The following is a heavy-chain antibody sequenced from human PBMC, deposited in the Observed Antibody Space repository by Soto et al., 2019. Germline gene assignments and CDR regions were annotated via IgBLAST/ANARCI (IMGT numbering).Heavy chain of an antibody. Sequence: EVQLVETGGGLIQPGGSLSLSCAASGFTVSSNYMSWVRQAPGKGLEWVSVIYSGGSTYYADSVRGRFTISRDNSKNTLYLQMKSLRAEDTAVYYCARDPPATRHGMDVWGQGTTVTVS. CDR2: IYSGGST. V-gene: IGHV3-53*02. CDR1: GFTVSSNY. CDR3: ARDPPATRHGMDV. J-gene: IGHJ6*02.